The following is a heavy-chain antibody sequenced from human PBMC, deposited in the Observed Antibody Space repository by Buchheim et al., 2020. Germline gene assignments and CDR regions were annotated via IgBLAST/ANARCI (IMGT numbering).Heavy chain of an antibody. CDR1: GGTFSSYA. CDR3: ARVGAGSMIVVATLRVNDAFDI. CDR2: IISILGIA. D-gene: IGHD3-22*01. V-gene: IGHV1-69*04. Sequence: QVQLVQSGAEVKKPGSSVKVSCKASGGTFSSYAISWVRQAPGQGLEWMGRIISILGIANYAQKFQGRVTITADKSTSTAYMELSSLRSEDTAVYYCARVGAGSMIVVATLRVNDAFDIWGQGT. J-gene: IGHJ3*02.